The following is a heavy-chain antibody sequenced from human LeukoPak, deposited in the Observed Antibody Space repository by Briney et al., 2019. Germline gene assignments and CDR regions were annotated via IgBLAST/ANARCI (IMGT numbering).Heavy chain of an antibody. J-gene: IGHJ5*02. V-gene: IGHV1-18*01. CDR3: ARASWDYDFWSGYYTYNWFDP. Sequence: ASVKVSCKASGYTFTSYGISWVRQAPGQGLEWMGWISAYSGNTNYAQKLQGRVTMTTDTSTSTAYMELRSLRSDNTAVYYCARASWDYDFWSGYYTYNWFDPWGQGTLVTVSS. CDR1: GYTFTSYG. D-gene: IGHD3-3*01. CDR2: ISAYSGNT.